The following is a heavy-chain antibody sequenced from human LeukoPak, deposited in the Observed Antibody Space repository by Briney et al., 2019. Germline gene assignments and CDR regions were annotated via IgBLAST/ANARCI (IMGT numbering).Heavy chain of an antibody. J-gene: IGHJ4*02. V-gene: IGHV3-30*03. CDR1: GFTFSSYG. CDR3: ARDLPPGAFNY. D-gene: IGHD2/OR15-2a*01. Sequence: PGGSLRLSCAASGFTFSSYGMHWVRQAPGKGLEWVAVISYDGDNKYYADSVKGRFTISRDNSKNTLYLQMNSLRAEDTAVYYCARDLPPGAFNYWGQGTLVTVSS. CDR2: ISYDGDNK.